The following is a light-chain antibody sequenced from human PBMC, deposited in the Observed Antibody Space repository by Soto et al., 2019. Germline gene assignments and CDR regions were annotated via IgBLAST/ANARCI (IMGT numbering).Light chain of an antibody. Sequence: QSVLTQPASVSGSPGQSITISCTGTSSDVGGYNYVSWYQQHPGKAPKLMIYDVSNRPSEVSNRFSGSKSGNTASLTISGLQAEDEADYYCSSYTSSSTLGVVFGGGTKLTVL. CDR2: DVS. J-gene: IGLJ2*01. CDR1: SSDVGGYNY. CDR3: SSYTSSSTLGVV. V-gene: IGLV2-14*01.